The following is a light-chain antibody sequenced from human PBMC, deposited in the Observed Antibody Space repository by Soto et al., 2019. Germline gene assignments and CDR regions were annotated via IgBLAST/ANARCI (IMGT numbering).Light chain of an antibody. CDR1: SSNIGAGYD. CDR3: QSYDSSLSAVV. J-gene: IGLJ2*01. Sequence: QSVLTQPPSVSGAPGQRVTISCTGSSSNIGAGYDVHWYQQLPGTAPKLLIYVNSNRPSGVPDRFSGSKSGTSASLAITGLQAEDEADYHCQSYDSSLSAVVFGGGTKVTVL. V-gene: IGLV1-40*01. CDR2: VNS.